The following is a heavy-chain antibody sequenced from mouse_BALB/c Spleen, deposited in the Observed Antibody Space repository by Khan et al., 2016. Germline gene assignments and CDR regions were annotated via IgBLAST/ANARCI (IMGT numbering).Heavy chain of an antibody. D-gene: IGHD2-1*01. Sequence: VQLQQSGPELVKPGASMKISCKASGYSFTGYTMNWVKQSHGKNLEWIGLINPYNGGTKYNQKFKGKATLTIDKSSSTAYMELLSLTSEDSAVYYCAKVNYYGNSAWFAYWGQGTLVTVSA. V-gene: IGHV1-18*01. CDR3: AKVNYYGNSAWFAY. CDR1: GYSFTGYT. CDR2: INPYNGGT. J-gene: IGHJ3*01.